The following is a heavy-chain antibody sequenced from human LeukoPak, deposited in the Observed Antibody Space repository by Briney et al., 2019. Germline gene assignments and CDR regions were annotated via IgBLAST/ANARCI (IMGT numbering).Heavy chain of an antibody. CDR1: GYTLTGYY. J-gene: IGHJ4*02. CDR3: ARARTSSWSTDY. CDR2: INPNSGGT. D-gene: IGHD6-13*01. V-gene: IGHV1-2*06. Sequence: ASVKVSCKASGYTLTGYYMHWVRQAPGQGLEWMGRINPNSGGTNYAQKFQGSVTMTRDTSISTAYMELSRLRSDDTAAYYCARARTSSWSTDYWGQGTLVTVSS.